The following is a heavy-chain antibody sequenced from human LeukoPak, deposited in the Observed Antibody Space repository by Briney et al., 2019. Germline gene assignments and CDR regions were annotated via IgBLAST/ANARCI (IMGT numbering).Heavy chain of an antibody. D-gene: IGHD6-6*01. CDR2: IHYSGSA. CDR1: GGPIRTYQ. CDR3: TGGTAPRPGY. J-gene: IGHJ4*02. V-gene: IGHV4-59*01. Sequence: SETLSLTCTVSGGPIRTYQWSWIRQPPGKGLEWIGHIHYSGSANYNPSLKSRVTISVDTSKDQFSLKLRSVTTADSAIYFCTGGTAPRPGYWGQGTPVTVSS.